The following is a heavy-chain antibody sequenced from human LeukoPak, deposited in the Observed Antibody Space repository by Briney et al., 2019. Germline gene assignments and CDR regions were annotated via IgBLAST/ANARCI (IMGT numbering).Heavy chain of an antibody. J-gene: IGHJ5*02. CDR3: AREGGYPNWFDP. CDR2: IYSGGST. D-gene: IGHD5-12*01. Sequence: GGSLRLSCAASGFTFSSNYMSWVRQAPGKGLEWVSVIYSGGSTYYADSVKGRFTISRDNSKNTLYLQMNSLRAEDTAVYYCAREGGYPNWFDPWGQGTLVTVSS. CDR1: GFTFSSNY. V-gene: IGHV3-66*02.